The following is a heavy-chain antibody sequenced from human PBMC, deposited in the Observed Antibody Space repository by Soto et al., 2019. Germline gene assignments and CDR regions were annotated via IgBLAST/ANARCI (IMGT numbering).Heavy chain of an antibody. D-gene: IGHD3-22*01. J-gene: IGHJ4*02. V-gene: IGHV4-39*01. Sequence: SETLSLTCTVSGGSISSSSHYWGWIRQPPGKGLEWIGSIYYSGSTYYNPSLKSRVTISVDTSKNQFSLKLSSVTAADTAVYYCARHTGSSEKRALGAWGQGTLVTVSS. CDR1: GGSISSSSHY. CDR2: IYYSGST. CDR3: ARHTGSSEKRALGA.